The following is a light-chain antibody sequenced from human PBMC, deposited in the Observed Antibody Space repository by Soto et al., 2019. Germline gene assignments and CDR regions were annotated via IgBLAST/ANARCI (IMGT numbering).Light chain of an antibody. CDR1: SSDVGSYNL. CDR2: EVS. CDR3: CSYAGSSTYV. Sequence: QSVLTQPASVSGSPGQSITISCTGTSSDVGSYNLVSWYQQHPGKAPKLMNYEVSKRPSGVSNSFSGSKSGNTASLTISGLQAEDEADYYCCSYAGSSTYVFGTGTKVTVL. J-gene: IGLJ1*01. V-gene: IGLV2-23*02.